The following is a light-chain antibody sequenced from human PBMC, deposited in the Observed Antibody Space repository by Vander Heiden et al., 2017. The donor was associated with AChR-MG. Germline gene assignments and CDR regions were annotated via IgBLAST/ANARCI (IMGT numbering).Light chain of an antibody. CDR3: QQYDSYLLT. J-gene: IGKJ4*01. Sequence: DIQMTQSPSALSASAGDRVTITCRASQTINSRLAWYQQRPGKAPKLLIYDASTLESGVPSRFSGSGSGTEFTLTISSLQPDDFATYYCQQYDSYLLTFGGGTKVDVK. CDR2: DAS. CDR1: QTINSR. V-gene: IGKV1-5*01.